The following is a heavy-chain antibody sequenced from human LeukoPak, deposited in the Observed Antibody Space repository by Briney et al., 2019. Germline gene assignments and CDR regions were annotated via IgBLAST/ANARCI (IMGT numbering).Heavy chain of an antibody. CDR2: MSSGGSNI. CDR1: GFTFSSFA. J-gene: IGHJ4*02. V-gene: IGHV3-48*03. CDR3: ARGPRVYFDY. Sequence: GGSLRLSCAASGFTFSSFAMHWVRQAPGKGLEWVSYMSSGGSNIYYADSVKGRFTISRDNAKNSLYLQMNSLRAEDTAVYYCARGPRVYFDYWGQGTLVTVSS.